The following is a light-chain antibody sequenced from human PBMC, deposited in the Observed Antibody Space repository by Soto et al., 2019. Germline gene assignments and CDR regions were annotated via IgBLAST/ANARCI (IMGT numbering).Light chain of an antibody. CDR3: QQYNNWLRWT. CDR2: GAS. J-gene: IGKJ1*01. CDR1: QSVSIN. Sequence: EIVMTQSPATLSVSPGERATLSCRASQSVSINLAWYQQKPGQVPRLLIYGASTRANGIPARFSGSGFGTEFTLTISSLQSEDFAVYYCQQYNNWLRWTFGQGTKVDIK. V-gene: IGKV3-15*01.